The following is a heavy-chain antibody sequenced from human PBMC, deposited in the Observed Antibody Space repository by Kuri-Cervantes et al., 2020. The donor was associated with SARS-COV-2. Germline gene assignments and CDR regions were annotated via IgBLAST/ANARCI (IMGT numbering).Heavy chain of an antibody. V-gene: IGHV3-74*01. Sequence: GGSLRLSCAASGFTFSSYWMHWVRQAPGKGLVWVSRINSDGSSTSYADSVKGRFTISRDNAKNTLYLQMNSLRAEDTAVYYCAREALYCGGDCYSRGLGWFDPWGQGTLVTVSS. J-gene: IGHJ5*02. CDR3: AREALYCGGDCYSRGLGWFDP. CDR1: GFTFSSYW. D-gene: IGHD2-21*01. CDR2: INSDGSST.